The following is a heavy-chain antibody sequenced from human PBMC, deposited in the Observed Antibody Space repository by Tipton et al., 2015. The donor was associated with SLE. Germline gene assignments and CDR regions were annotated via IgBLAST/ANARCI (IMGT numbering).Heavy chain of an antibody. CDR3: ARGAPRAFDI. CDR2: IYHSGST. CDR1: GGSISSSSYY. V-gene: IGHV4-39*07. Sequence: TLSLTCTVSGGSISSSSYYWGWIRQPPGKGLEWIGSIYHSGSTYYNPSLKSRVTISVDTSKNQLSLKLSSVTAADTAVYYCARGAPRAFDIWGQGTMVTVPS. J-gene: IGHJ3*02.